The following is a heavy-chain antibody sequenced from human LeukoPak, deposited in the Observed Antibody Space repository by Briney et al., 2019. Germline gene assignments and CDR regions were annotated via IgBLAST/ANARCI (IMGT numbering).Heavy chain of an antibody. J-gene: IGHJ2*01. V-gene: IGHV4-31*03. D-gene: IGHD3-3*01. CDR3: ARAILTPSGFVWHFDL. CDR1: GGSISSSSYY. CDR2: NT. Sequence: PSETLSLTCTVSGGSISSSSYYWSWIRQHPGKGLEWIGYNTYYNPSLKSRVTISVDTSKSQFSLKLTSVTAADTAVYHCARAILTPSGFVWHFDLWGRGTLVTVSS.